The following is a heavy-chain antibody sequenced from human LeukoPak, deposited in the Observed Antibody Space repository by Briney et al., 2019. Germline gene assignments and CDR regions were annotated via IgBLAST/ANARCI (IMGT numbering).Heavy chain of an antibody. CDR1: GISFSDSY. J-gene: IGHJ4*02. V-gene: IGHV3-23*01. Sequence: GGSLRLSCVVSGISFSDSYRTWLRQTPGKGLEWVSAISGSGGSTYYADSVKGRFTISRDNSKNTLYLQMNSLTAEDTAVYYCAKGYGTNDYWGQGTLVTVSS. CDR3: AKGYGTNDY. D-gene: IGHD1-14*01. CDR2: ISGSGGST.